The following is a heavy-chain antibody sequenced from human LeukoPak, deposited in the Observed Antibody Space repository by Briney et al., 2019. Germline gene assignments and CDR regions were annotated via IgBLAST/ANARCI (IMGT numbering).Heavy chain of an antibody. CDR1: GYTFTSYG. CDR3: ARFQYYDFWSGYQKIDV. J-gene: IGHJ6*04. V-gene: IGHV1-18*01. CDR2: ISAYNGNT. Sequence: ASVKVSCKASGYTFTSYGISWVRQAPGQGLEWMGWISAYNGNTNYAQKLQGRVTMTTDTSTSTAYMELRSLRSDDTAVYYCARFQYYDFWSGYQKIDVWGKGTTVTVSS. D-gene: IGHD3-3*01.